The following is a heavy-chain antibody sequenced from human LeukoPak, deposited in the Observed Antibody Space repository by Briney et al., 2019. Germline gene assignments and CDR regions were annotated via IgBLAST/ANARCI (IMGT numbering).Heavy chain of an antibody. J-gene: IGHJ4*02. Sequence: GGSLRLSCAASGFTFSSYAMTWVRQAPGKGLEWVSGISYSGDKTYYADSVKGRFTISRDNSKSTLYLQMNSLSTEDTAVYYCAKTTTGYSSGRYPGWPVDYWGQGTLVTVSS. V-gene: IGHV3-23*01. D-gene: IGHD6-19*01. CDR1: GFTFSSYA. CDR3: AKTTTGYSSGRYPGWPVDY. CDR2: ISYSGDKT.